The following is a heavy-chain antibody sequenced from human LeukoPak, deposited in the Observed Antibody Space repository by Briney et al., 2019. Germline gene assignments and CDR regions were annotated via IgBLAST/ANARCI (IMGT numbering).Heavy chain of an antibody. CDR1: GFTVSSNY. D-gene: IGHD3-22*01. CDR2: IYSGGST. V-gene: IGHV3-53*01. Sequence: GGSLRLSCAASGFTVSSNYGSWVRQAPGKGLEWVSVIYSGGSTYYADSVKGRFTISRDNSKNTLYLQMNSLRAEDTAVYYCARSNYYDNSAPFDYWGQGTLVTVSS. J-gene: IGHJ4*02. CDR3: ARSNYYDNSAPFDY.